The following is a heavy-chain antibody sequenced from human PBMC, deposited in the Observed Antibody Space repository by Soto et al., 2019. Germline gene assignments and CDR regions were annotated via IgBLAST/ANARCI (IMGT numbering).Heavy chain of an antibody. J-gene: IGHJ4*02. CDR1: GFTFSSYG. V-gene: IGHV3-33*01. CDR2: IWYDGSNK. CDR3: ARDKDHIVVVPAATFDY. D-gene: IGHD2-2*01. Sequence: QVQLVESGGGVVQPGRSLRLSCAASGFTFSSYGMHWVRQAPGKGLEWVAVIWYDGSNKYYADSVKGRFTISRDNSKNPLYLQMNSLRAEDTAVYYCARDKDHIVVVPAATFDYWGQGTLVTVSS.